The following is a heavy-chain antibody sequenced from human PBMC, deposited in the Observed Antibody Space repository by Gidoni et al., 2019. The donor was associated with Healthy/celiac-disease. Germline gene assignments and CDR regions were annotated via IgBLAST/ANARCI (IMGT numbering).Heavy chain of an antibody. CDR2: IYYSGST. J-gene: IGHJ4*02. Sequence: QLQLQESGPGLVKPSATLSLTCTASGGSISSSSYYWGWIRQPPGKGLEWIGSIYYSGSTYYNPSLNSRVTISVDTSKNQFSLKLSSVTAADTAVYYCARFDATKFDYWGQGTLVTVSS. CDR1: GGSISSSSYY. CDR3: ARFDATKFDY. V-gene: IGHV4-39*01. D-gene: IGHD3-9*01.